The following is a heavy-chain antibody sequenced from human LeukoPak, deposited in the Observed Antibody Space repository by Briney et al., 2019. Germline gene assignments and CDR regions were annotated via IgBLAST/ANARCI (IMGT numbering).Heavy chain of an antibody. J-gene: IGHJ4*02. V-gene: IGHV4-39*01. CDR1: GGSTSSSSYY. CDR2: IYYSGST. D-gene: IGHD3-10*01. CDR3: ARTHRMWFGELSNFDY. Sequence: SETLSLTCTVSGGSTSSSSYYWGWIRQPPGKGLEWIGSIYYSGSTYYNPSLKSRVTISVDTSKNQFSLKLSSVTAADTAVYYCARTHRMWFGELSNFDYWGQGTLVTVSS.